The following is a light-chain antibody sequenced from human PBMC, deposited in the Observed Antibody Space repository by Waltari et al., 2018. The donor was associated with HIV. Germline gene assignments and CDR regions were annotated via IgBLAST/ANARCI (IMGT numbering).Light chain of an antibody. V-gene: IGKV1-33*01. Sequence: DFLMTQSPSSPSVSGGHLITITCQASQDIRNYLSWYQQKPGKAPKLLIYDASTLETGVPSRFSGSGSGTDFAFTISSLQPEDFATYYCQQYDNLSPITFGQGTRLDIK. CDR2: DAS. J-gene: IGKJ5*01. CDR3: QQYDNLSPIT. CDR1: QDIRNY.